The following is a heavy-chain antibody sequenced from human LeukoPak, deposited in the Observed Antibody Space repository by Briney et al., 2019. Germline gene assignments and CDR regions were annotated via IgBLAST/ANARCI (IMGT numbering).Heavy chain of an antibody. CDR3: ARIKPYNWNEGINYFDY. Sequence: SGPALVKPTQTLTLTCTFSGFSLTATGMTVSWLRQPPGKGLEWIGYIYYSGSTNYNPSLKSRVTISVDTSKNQFSLKLSSVTAADTAVYYCARIKPYNWNEGINYFDYWGQGTLVTVSS. D-gene: IGHD1-1*01. J-gene: IGHJ4*02. CDR2: IYYSGST. CDR1: GFSLTATGMT. V-gene: IGHV4-61*01.